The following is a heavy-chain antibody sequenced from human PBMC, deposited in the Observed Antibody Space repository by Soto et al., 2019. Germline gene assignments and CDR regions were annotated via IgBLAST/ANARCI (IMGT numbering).Heavy chain of an antibody. V-gene: IGHV4-59*01. J-gene: IGHJ5*02. D-gene: IGHD3-10*01. CDR2: VCQGGTAAYMSEGDTT. CDR1: GVSIDNFF. Sequence: QVQLQESGPGLVRPSETLSLTCTVSGVSIDNFFWSWIRQTPGKGLEWIGYVCQGGTAAYMSEGDTTRYNTSLESRATISLDLPKNQFSLRLTSVTAADTAVYYCARDRGGITVSSKPLGEWFDPWGQGTLVTVSS. CDR3: ARDRGGITVSSKPLGEWFDP.